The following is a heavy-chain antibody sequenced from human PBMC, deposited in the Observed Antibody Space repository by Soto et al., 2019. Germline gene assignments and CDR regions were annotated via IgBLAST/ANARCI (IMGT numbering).Heavy chain of an antibody. V-gene: IGHV1-69*13. CDR3: ARHWDYDHNGADWFDP. CDR1: GGTFTTAA. CDR2: IMPIFRTA. D-gene: IGHD3-22*01. Sequence: SVKVSCKASGGTFTTAAISWVRQAPGQGLEWMGGIMPIFRTADYAQKFQDRVSITADESTRTAYLELRSLRTEDTAVYYCARHWDYDHNGADWFDPWGHGTLVTVSS. J-gene: IGHJ5*02.